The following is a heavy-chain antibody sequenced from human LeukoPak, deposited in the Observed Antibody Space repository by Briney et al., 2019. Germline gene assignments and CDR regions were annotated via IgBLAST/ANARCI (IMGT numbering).Heavy chain of an antibody. CDR3: AKDTGYGSGWTDY. CDR1: GFTFSSYG. J-gene: IGHJ4*02. D-gene: IGHD6-19*01. Sequence: GGSLRLSCAASGFTFSSYGMSWVRQAPGKGLEWVSGISGSGGSTYYADPVKGRFTISRDNSKNTLYLQLNSLRAEDTAVYYCAKDTGYGSGWTDYWGQGTLVTVSS. V-gene: IGHV3-23*01. CDR2: ISGSGGST.